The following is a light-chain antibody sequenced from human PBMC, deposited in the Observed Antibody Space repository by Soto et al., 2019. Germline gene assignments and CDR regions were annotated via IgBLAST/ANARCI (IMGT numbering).Light chain of an antibody. CDR2: AAS. CDR3: QQYGSAPLT. CDR1: QSVAGSY. V-gene: IGKV3-20*01. J-gene: IGKJ4*01. Sequence: DIVLTQSLGTLSLSPGERATLSCRASQSVAGSYLAWYQHQRGQAPRLLIYAASSRATGIPDRFSGTGSGTDFTLTISRLEPEDFALYYCQQYGSAPLTFGGGTKVDIK.